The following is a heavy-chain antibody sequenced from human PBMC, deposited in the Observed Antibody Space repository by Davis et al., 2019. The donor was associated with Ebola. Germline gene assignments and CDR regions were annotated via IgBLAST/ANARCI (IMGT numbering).Heavy chain of an antibody. CDR3: ARAGGSTTLTAPSMDV. CDR1: GFTFDDYA. Sequence: PGGSLRLSCAASGFTFDDYAMHWVRQAPGKGLEWVSGISWNSGSIGYADSVKGRFTISRDNAKNSLYLQMNSLRAEDTAVYYCARAGGSTTLTAPSMDVWGQGTTVTVSS. J-gene: IGHJ6*02. V-gene: IGHV3-9*01. D-gene: IGHD2/OR15-2a*01. CDR2: ISWNSGSI.